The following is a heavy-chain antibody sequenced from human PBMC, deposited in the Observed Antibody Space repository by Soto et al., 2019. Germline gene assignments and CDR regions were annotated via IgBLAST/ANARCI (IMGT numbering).Heavy chain of an antibody. CDR1: GGSFSGYY. CDR2: INHSGST. V-gene: IGHV4-34*01. D-gene: IGHD4-17*01. CDR3: ARGAATVTTMGSFAFDI. J-gene: IGHJ3*02. Sequence: SETLSLTCAVYGGSFSGYYWSWIRQPPGKGLEWIGEINHSGSTNYNPSLKSRVTISVDTSKNQFSLKLSSVTAADTAVYYCARGAATVTTMGSFAFDIWGQGTMVTVSS.